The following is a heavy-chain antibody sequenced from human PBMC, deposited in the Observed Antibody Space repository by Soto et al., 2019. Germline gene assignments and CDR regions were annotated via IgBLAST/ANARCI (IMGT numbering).Heavy chain of an antibody. CDR3: ARWSYLDY. CDR1: GFSFGSYS. J-gene: IGHJ4*02. Sequence: DVQLWESGGGLVQPGGSLRLSCAASGFSFGSYSLSWVRQAPGKGLDWGSTISGSDGKTFYADSVKGRFSISRDTSQSTLYLQMNSLRADDTAMYYCARWSYLDYWGQGTRVTVSS. D-gene: IGHD3-3*01. V-gene: IGHV3-23*01. CDR2: ISGSDGKT.